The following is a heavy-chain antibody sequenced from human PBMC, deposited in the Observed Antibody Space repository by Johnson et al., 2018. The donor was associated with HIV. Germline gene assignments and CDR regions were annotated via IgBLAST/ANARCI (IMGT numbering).Heavy chain of an antibody. CDR3: AKGPLTVTRAFDI. J-gene: IGHJ3*02. Sequence: QVQLVESGGGVVQPGGSLRLSCAASGFTFSNYGMHCVRQAPGKGLEWVAFIRYDGTNKYYTDSVTGRFTISRDNSKNPLYLQMNSLRAEDTAVYHCAKGPLTVTRAFDIWGQGTLITVSS. D-gene: IGHD4-17*01. V-gene: IGHV3-30*02. CDR1: GFTFSNYG. CDR2: IRYDGTNK.